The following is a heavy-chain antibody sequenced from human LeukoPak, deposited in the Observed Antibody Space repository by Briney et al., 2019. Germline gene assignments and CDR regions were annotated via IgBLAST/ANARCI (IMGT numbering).Heavy chain of an antibody. J-gene: IGHJ4*02. CDR2: TYYRSKWHT. CDR1: GDSVSSNSAA. Sequence: SQTLSLTCAISGDSVSSNSAAWNWIRQSPSRGLEWLGRTYYRSKWHTYYAASVKSRIAINRDTSKNQFSLQLNSVTLEDTAVYYCARSTGPIDYWGQGTLVTVSS. D-gene: IGHD1-1*01. CDR3: ARSTGPIDY. V-gene: IGHV6-1*01.